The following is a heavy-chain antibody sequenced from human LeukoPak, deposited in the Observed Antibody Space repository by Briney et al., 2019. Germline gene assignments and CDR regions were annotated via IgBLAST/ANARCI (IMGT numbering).Heavy chain of an antibody. J-gene: IGHJ4*02. V-gene: IGHV3-48*03. CDR2: ISSSGSTI. D-gene: IGHD3-22*01. CDR1: GFTFSSYE. Sequence: GGSLRLSCAASGFTFSSYEMNWVRQAPGKGLEWVSYISSSGSTIYYADSVKGRFTISRDNAKNSLYLQMNSLRAEDTAVYYCARDLAHYYDSSGYNGHYWGQGTLVTVSS. CDR3: ARDLAHYYDSSGYNGHY.